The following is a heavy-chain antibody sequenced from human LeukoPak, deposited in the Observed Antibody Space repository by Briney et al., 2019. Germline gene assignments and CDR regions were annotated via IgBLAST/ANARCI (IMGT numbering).Heavy chain of an antibody. V-gene: IGHV3-23*01. CDR1: GFTFSSYA. CDR2: ISGSGGST. J-gene: IGHJ4*02. Sequence: GGSLRLSCAASGFTFSSYAMSWVRQAPGKGLEWVSAISGSGGSTYYADSVKGRFTISRDNSKNTLYLQMNSLRAEDTAVYYCAKSPATTYDSSGYYSVPGGYWGQGTLVTVSS. D-gene: IGHD3-22*01. CDR3: AKSPATTYDSSGYYSVPGGY.